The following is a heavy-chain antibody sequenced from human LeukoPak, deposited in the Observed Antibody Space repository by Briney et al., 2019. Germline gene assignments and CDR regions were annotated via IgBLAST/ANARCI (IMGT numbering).Heavy chain of an antibody. CDR2: IIPILGIA. V-gene: IGHV1-69*04. Sequence: ASVKVSCKASGGTFSSYAISWVRQAPGQGLERMGRIIPILGIANYAQKFQGRVTITADKSTSTAYMELSSLRSEDTAVYYCAIDPPSWDYWGQGTLVTVSS. J-gene: IGHJ4*02. CDR3: AIDPPSWDY. CDR1: GGTFSSYA.